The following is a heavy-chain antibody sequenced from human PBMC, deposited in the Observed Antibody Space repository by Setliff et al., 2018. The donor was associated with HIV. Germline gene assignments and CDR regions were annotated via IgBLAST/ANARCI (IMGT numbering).Heavy chain of an antibody. Sequence: SETLSLTCAVYGGSFSGYYWSWIRQPPGKGLEWIGEIIHSGSTDYNTSLKSRLTISVDTSKNQFTLKLNSVTAADTAVYYCARHYRELLGDAFDIWGQGTLVTVSS. CDR2: IIHSGST. CDR3: ARHYRELLGDAFDI. CDR1: GGSFSGYY. D-gene: IGHD1-7*01. J-gene: IGHJ3*02. V-gene: IGHV4-34*12.